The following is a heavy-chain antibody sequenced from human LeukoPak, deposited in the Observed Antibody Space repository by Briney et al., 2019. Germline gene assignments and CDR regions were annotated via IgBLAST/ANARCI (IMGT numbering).Heavy chain of an antibody. Sequence: PSETLSLTCAVSGDSISSNNWWNWVRQPPGKGLEWIGEIHHRGNTNYNPSLMSRVNISVDTTKNQFSLKLSSVTAADTAVYYCARVGGYFRVDYWGQGTLVTVSS. J-gene: IGHJ4*02. CDR3: ARVGGYFRVDY. V-gene: IGHV4-4*02. D-gene: IGHD2-15*01. CDR2: IHHRGNT. CDR1: GDSISSNNW.